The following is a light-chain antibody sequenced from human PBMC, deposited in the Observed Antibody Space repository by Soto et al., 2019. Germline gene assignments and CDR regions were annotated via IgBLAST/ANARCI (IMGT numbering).Light chain of an antibody. V-gene: IGKV1-5*01. CDR2: AAS. J-gene: IGKJ5*01. CDR3: QQHLDWPIT. Sequence: EIQMPQSPANRPGPEGNTCTITARASQSISSELAWYHQKPGKAPRRLIYAASTLDSGVPSRFSATVSGTEFSLTITSLQSEDFAIYYCQQHLDWPITFGQGTRLEIK. CDR1: QSISSE.